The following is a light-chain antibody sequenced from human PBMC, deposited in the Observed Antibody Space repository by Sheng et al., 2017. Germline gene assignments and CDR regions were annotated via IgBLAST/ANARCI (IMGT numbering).Light chain of an antibody. V-gene: IGLV3-21*02. J-gene: IGLJ2*01. CDR1: NIGSKT. CDR2: DDS. CDR3: QVWDSRSVL. Sequence: SYVLTQPPSLSAAPGQTARITCGGDNIGSKTVHWYQKRPGQAPLLVVYDDSDRPSGIPERFSGSNSGNTATLTISGVEAGDEADYYCQVWDSRSVLFGGGTKLTV.